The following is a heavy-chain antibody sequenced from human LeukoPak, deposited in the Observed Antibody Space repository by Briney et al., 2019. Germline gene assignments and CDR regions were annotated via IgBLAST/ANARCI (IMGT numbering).Heavy chain of an antibody. CDR1: GGSFSGYY. Sequence: SETLSLTCAVYGGSFSGYYWSWIRQPPGKGLEWIGEINHSGSTNYNPSLKSRVTISVDTPKNQFSLKLSSVTAADTAVYYRARGGSATAIADYWGQGTLVTVSS. CDR2: INHSGST. CDR3: ARGGSATAIADY. J-gene: IGHJ4*02. V-gene: IGHV4-34*01. D-gene: IGHD2-21*01.